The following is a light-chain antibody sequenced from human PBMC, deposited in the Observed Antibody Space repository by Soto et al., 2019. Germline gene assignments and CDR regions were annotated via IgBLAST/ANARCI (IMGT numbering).Light chain of an antibody. CDR2: STN. J-gene: IGLJ2*01. V-gene: IGLV1-44*01. CDR1: SSNIGSNS. Sequence: QAVVTQPPSASGTPGQRVTISCSGSSSNIGSNSVNWYQQLPGTAPKLLIYSTNQRPSGVPDRFSGSKSDTSASLAISGLXSEDEADYYCAAWDDSLNGEVVFGGGTQLTVL. CDR3: AAWDDSLNGEVV.